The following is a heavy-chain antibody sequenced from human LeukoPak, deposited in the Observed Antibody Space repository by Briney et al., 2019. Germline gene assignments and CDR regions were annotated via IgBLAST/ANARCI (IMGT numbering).Heavy chain of an antibody. CDR1: GFTFSSYS. D-gene: IGHD2-21*01. CDR2: ISSSSYI. V-gene: IGHV3-21*04. CDR3: AKKSGDHFHFDF. J-gene: IGHJ4*02. Sequence: GGSLRLSCAASGFTFSSYSMNWVRQAPGKGLEWVSSISSSSYIYYADSVKGRFTISRDNSKSTLYLQMNSLGAEDTAVYHCAKKSGDHFHFDFWGQGTLVTVSS.